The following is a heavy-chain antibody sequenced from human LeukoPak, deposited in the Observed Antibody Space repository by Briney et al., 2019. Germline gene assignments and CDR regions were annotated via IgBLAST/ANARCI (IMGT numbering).Heavy chain of an antibody. CDR2: INWSGGST. Sequence: GGSLRLSCAASGFTFDDYGMSWVRQAPGKGLEWVSGINWSGGSTGYADSVKGRFTISRDNAKNSLYLQMNSLRAEDTALYHCARDSVWYQLPQSYYYYYMDVWGKGTTVTISS. CDR1: GFTFDDYG. V-gene: IGHV3-20*01. J-gene: IGHJ6*03. D-gene: IGHD2-2*01. CDR3: ARDSVWYQLPQSYYYYYMDV.